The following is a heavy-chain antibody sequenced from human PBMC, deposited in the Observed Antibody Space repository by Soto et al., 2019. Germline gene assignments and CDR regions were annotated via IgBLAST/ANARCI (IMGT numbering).Heavy chain of an antibody. CDR1: SYTFTSYG. CDR2: ISAYNGNT. J-gene: IGHJ6*02. V-gene: IGHV1-18*01. CDR3: ARDGGGITIFGVVISAQGSTYGMDV. Sequence: GASVKVSCKASSYTFTSYGISWVRQAPGQGLEWMGWISAYNGNTNYAQKLQGRVTMTTDTSTSTAYMELRSLRSDDTAVYYCARDGGGITIFGVVISAQGSTYGMDVWGQGTTVTVSS. D-gene: IGHD3-3*01.